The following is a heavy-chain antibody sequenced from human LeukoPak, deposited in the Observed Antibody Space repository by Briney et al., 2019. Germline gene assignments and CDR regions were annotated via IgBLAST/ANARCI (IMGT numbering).Heavy chain of an antibody. J-gene: IGHJ4*02. Sequence: GGSLRLSYVVSGFTFSSYWMNWVRQAPGKGLEWVASIKQDGSEKKYVDSVKGRFTISRDNAKNSLYLQMNSLRAEDTAVYYCARDDARWEVPFDYWGQGSLVTVSS. CDR3: ARDDARWEVPFDY. CDR1: GFTFSSYW. V-gene: IGHV3-7*01. CDR2: IKQDGSEK. D-gene: IGHD1-26*01.